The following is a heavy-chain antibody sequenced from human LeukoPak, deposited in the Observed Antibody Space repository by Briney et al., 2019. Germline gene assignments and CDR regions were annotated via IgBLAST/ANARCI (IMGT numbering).Heavy chain of an antibody. D-gene: IGHD4-17*01. Sequence: GASVKVSCKASGYTFTSYYMHWVRQAPGQGLEWMGISNPSGGSTSYAQKFQGRVTLTRDTSTSTVYMELSSLRSEDTAVYYCARDQTYGDYGGIPDYWGQGTLVTVSS. CDR1: GYTFTSYY. CDR3: ARDQTYGDYGGIPDY. CDR2: SNPSGGST. V-gene: IGHV1-46*01. J-gene: IGHJ4*02.